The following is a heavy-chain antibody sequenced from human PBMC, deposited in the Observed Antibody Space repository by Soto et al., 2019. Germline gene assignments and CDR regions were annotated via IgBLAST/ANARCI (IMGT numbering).Heavy chain of an antibody. V-gene: IGHV1-69*06. CDR2: LIPIFGTA. CDR3: AGGKEYSSSQNLYY. Sequence: QVQLVQSGAEVKKPGSSVKVSCKASGGTFSSYAISWVRQAPGQGLEWMGGLIPIFGTANYAQKFQGRVTITADKSTSTASTELRGLRSGGTAVYYCAGGKEYSSSQNLYYWGQGTPVTVSS. CDR1: GGTFSSYA. J-gene: IGHJ4*02. D-gene: IGHD6-6*01.